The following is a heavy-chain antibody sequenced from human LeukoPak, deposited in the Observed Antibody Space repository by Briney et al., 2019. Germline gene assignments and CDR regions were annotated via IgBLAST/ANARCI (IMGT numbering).Heavy chain of an antibody. CDR1: GFTFSSYA. D-gene: IGHD1-7*01. J-gene: IGHJ3*02. Sequence: GGSLRLSCAASGFTFSSYAMHWVRQAPGKGLEWVADIFSDGGKKYYADSVKGRFTISKDNSKNTLYLQLNSLRVEDTAVYYCARDNRGWNYGNAFDIWGQGTMVTVSS. CDR3: ARDNRGWNYGNAFDI. V-gene: IGHV3-30*04. CDR2: IFSDGGKK.